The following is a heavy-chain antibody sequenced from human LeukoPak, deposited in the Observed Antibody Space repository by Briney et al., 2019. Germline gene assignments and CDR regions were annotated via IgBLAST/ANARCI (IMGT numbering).Heavy chain of an antibody. CDR3: ASYYDFWSGYYRGTGMDV. CDR2: IYYSGST. J-gene: IGHJ6*02. Sequence: SETLSLTCTVSGGSISSSSYYWGWIRQPPGKGLEWIGSIYYSGSTYYNPSLKSRVTISVDTSKNQFSLKLSSVTAADTAVYYCASYYDFWSGYYRGTGMDVWGQGTTVTVSS. V-gene: IGHV4-39*01. D-gene: IGHD3-3*01. CDR1: GGSISSSSYY.